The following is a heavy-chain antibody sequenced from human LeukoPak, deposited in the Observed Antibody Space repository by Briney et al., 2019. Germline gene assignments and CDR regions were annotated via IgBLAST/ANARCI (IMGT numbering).Heavy chain of an antibody. J-gene: IGHJ5*02. V-gene: IGHV3-74*01. Sequence: EGSLRPSCAASGFTFSSYWMHWVRQAPGKGLVWVSRINTDGSSTSYADSVKGRFTISRDNAKNSLSLQMNNLRAEDTALYYCVRGRDYVGVAASLDLWGRGTLVTVS. D-gene: IGHD4-17*01. CDR3: VRGRDYVGVAASLDL. CDR1: GFTFSSYW. CDR2: INTDGSST.